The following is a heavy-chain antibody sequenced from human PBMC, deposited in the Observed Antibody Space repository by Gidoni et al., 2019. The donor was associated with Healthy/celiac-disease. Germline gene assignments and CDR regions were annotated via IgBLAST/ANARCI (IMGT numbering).Heavy chain of an antibody. J-gene: IGHJ3*01. V-gene: IGHV3-48*01. CDR2: ISSSSSTI. Sequence: EVQLVESGGGLVQPGGSVGLSCAASGFTFSSYSMNWVRQAPGKGLEWVSYISSSSSTIYYADSVKGRFTISRDNAKNSLYLQMNSLRAEDTAVYYCARDDSGSYLDLWGQGTMVTVSS. D-gene: IGHD1-26*01. CDR1: GFTFSSYS. CDR3: ARDDSGSYLDL.